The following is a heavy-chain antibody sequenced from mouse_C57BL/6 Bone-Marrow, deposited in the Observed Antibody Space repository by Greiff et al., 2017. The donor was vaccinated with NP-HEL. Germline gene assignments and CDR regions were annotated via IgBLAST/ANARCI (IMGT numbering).Heavy chain of an antibody. V-gene: IGHV1-19*01. J-gene: IGHJ2*01. CDR3: ERYYGSRSYFGY. CDR2: INPYNGGT. CDR1: GYTFTDYY. Sequence: EVQLQQSGPVLVKPGASVKMSCKASGYTFTDYYMNWVKQSHGKSLEWIGVINPYNGGTSYNQKFKGKATLTVDKSSSTAYMELNSLTSEDSAVYYCERYYGSRSYFGYWGQGTTLTVSS. D-gene: IGHD1-1*01.